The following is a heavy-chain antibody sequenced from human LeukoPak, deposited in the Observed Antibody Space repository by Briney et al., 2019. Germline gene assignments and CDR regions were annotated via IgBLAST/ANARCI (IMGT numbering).Heavy chain of an antibody. CDR3: VRKVGGLYSYGDN. V-gene: IGHV1-69*04. J-gene: IGHJ4*02. CDR1: GGTFSSYA. CDR2: IIPILGIA. Sequence: ASVKVSCKASGGTFSSYAISWVRQAPGQGLEWMGRIIPILGIANYAQKFQGRVTITRDTSASTAYMELSSLTSEDTAVYYCVRKVGGLYSYGDNWGQGTLVTVSS. D-gene: IGHD5-18*01.